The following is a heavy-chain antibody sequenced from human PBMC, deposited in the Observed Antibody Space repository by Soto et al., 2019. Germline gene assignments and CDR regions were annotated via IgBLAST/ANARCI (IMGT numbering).Heavy chain of an antibody. Sequence: GEALKISCKGSGYSVTSYWISWVRQMPGKGLEWMGRIDPSDSYTNYSPSFQGHVTISADKSISTAYLQWSSLKASDTAMYYCASKGIPPGGYNYYGMDVCAQGTTVPVSS. CDR3: ASKGIPPGGYNYYGMDV. J-gene: IGHJ6*02. CDR2: IDPSDSYT. CDR1: GYSVTSYW. D-gene: IGHD2-15*01. V-gene: IGHV5-10-1*01.